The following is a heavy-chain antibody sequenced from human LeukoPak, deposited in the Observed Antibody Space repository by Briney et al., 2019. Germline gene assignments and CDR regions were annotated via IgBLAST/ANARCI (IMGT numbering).Heavy chain of an antibody. CDR1: GGSFSGYY. Sequence: SETLSLTCAVYGGSFSGYYWSWIRQPAGKGLEWIGRIYTSGSTNYNPSLKSRVTISVDTSKNQFSLKLSSVTAADTALYYCARDNNRVLAFEMWGQGTMVTVSS. CDR3: ARDNNRVLAFEM. D-gene: IGHD1/OR15-1a*01. CDR2: IYTSGST. J-gene: IGHJ3*02. V-gene: IGHV4-4*07.